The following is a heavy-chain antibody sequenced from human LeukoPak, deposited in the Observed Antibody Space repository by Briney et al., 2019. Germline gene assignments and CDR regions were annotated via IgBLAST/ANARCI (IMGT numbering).Heavy chain of an antibody. V-gene: IGHV3-33*06. CDR3: AKGAFGAAGQPPYFQH. D-gene: IGHD6-13*01. CDR2: IWYDGSNK. Sequence: GGSLRLSCAASGFTFSSYGMHWVRQAPGKGLEGVAVIWYDGSNKYYADSVKGRSTISRDNSKNTLYLQMNSLSAEDTAVYYCAKGAFGAAGQPPYFQHWGQGTLVTVSS. CDR1: GFTFSSYG. J-gene: IGHJ1*01.